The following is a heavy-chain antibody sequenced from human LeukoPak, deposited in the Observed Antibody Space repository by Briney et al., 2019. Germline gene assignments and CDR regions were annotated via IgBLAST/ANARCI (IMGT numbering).Heavy chain of an antibody. J-gene: IGHJ4*02. V-gene: IGHV4-39*01. D-gene: IGHD2-15*01. Sequence: SETLSLTCTVSGGSISSSSYYWGWIRQPPGTGLEWIGSIYYSGSTYYNPSLKSRVTISVDTSKNQFSLKLSSVTAADTAVYYCARDCSGGSCYDYWGQGTLVTVSS. CDR2: IYYSGST. CDR3: ARDCSGGSCYDY. CDR1: GGSISSSSYY.